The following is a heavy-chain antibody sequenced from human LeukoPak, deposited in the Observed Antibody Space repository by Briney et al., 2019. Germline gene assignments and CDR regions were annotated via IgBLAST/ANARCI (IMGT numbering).Heavy chain of an antibody. CDR2: ISGSGGST. J-gene: IGHJ4*02. Sequence: GGSLRLSCAASVFTFSIYAMSCVREAPGKGLEWVSAISGSGGSTYYADSVKGRVTISRDNSKNTLYLKINSLRAKHTAVYYCAKDPATIRYCSSTSCAWGQGTLVTVSS. CDR1: VFTFSIYA. CDR3: AKDPATIRYCSSTSCA. V-gene: IGHV3-23*01. D-gene: IGHD2-2*01.